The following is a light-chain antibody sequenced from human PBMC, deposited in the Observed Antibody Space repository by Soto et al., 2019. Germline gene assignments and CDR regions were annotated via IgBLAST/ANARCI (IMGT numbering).Light chain of an antibody. CDR2: GAS. V-gene: IGKV3-15*01. CDR1: QSVSSN. J-gene: IGKJ1*01. Sequence: EIVMTQSPATLSVSPGERATLSCRASQSVSSNLAWYQQKPGQAPRLLIYGASTRATGIPARFSGSGSGTDFTLTISSLQSEDLGVYYCQEYSDWWTVGQGNKVEIK. CDR3: QEYSDWWT.